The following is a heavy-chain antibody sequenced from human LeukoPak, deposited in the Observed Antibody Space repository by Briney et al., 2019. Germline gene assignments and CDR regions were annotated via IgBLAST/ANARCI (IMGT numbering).Heavy chain of an antibody. V-gene: IGHV3-21*01. D-gene: IGHD4-23*01. J-gene: IGHJ4*02. CDR2: ISPDSNFI. CDR1: GFTFSIDG. Sequence: GGSLRLSCAGSGFTFSIDGMNWVRQAPGKGLEWVSSISPDSNFIYQADSVKGRFTISRDNAKNSLYLQMNSLRAEDTAVYYCARERDGGKRGTFDYWGQGTLVTVSS. CDR3: ARERDGGKRGTFDY.